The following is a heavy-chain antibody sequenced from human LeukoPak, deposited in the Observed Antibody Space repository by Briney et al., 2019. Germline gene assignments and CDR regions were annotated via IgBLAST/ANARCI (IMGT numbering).Heavy chain of an antibody. CDR3: AVRGLRYYYYYYMDV. D-gene: IGHD4-17*01. Sequence: PSETLSLTCAVYGGSFSGYYWSWIRQPPGKGLEWIGEINHSGSTNYKPSLKSRVTISVDTSKNQSSLKLSSVTAADTAVYYCAVRGLRYYYYYYMDVWGKGTTVTVSS. V-gene: IGHV4-34*01. CDR1: GGSFSGYY. J-gene: IGHJ6*03. CDR2: INHSGST.